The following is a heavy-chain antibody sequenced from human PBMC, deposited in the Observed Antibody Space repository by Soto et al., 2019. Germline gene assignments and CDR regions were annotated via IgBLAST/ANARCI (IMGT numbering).Heavy chain of an antibody. V-gene: IGHV3-11*01. D-gene: IGHD2-2*01. Sequence: QVQLVESGGGLVKPXXSLRLSCAASGFTFSDYYMSWIRQAPGKGLEWVSYISSSGSIIYYVDSVKGRFTISRDNAKNSLYLQMSSLRAEDTAVYYCAVGGGEVPGYYYYGMDVWGQGTTVTVSS. CDR2: ISSSGSII. CDR1: GFTFSDYY. CDR3: AVGGGEVPGYYYYGMDV. J-gene: IGHJ6*02.